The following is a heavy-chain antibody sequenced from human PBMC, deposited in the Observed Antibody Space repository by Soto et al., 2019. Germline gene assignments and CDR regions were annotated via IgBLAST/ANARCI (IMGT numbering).Heavy chain of an antibody. D-gene: IGHD6-13*01. J-gene: IGHJ4*02. CDR1: GGTFSSYA. CDR2: IIPIFGTA. Sequence: SVKVSCKASGGTFSSYAISWVRQAPGQGLEWMGGIIPIFGTASYAQKFQGRVTITADESTSTAYMELSSLRSEDTAVYYCARELVDSSSWYRESYYFDYWGQGTLVTVSS. CDR3: ARELVDSSSWYRESYYFDY. V-gene: IGHV1-69*13.